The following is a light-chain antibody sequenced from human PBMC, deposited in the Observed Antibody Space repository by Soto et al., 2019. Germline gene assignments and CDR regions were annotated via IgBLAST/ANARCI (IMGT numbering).Light chain of an antibody. J-gene: IGLJ1*01. CDR3: TSFTSDNLYV. Sequence: QSALTQPASVSGSPGQSITISCTGTSSDFGGYNYVSWYQQYPGKVPKLLIYHVSNRPSGVSNRFSGSKSGNTASLTISGLQAEDEADYLCTSFTSDNLYVFGPGTKVTVL. CDR2: HVS. CDR1: SSDFGGYNY. V-gene: IGLV2-14*03.